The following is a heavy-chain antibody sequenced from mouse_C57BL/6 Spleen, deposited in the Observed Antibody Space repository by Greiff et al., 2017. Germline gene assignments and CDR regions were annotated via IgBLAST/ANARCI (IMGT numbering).Heavy chain of an antibody. CDR2: IDPNSGGT. J-gene: IGHJ3*01. Sequence: QVQLQQPGAELVKPGASVKLSCKASGYTFTSYWMHWVKQRPGRGLEWIGRIDPNSGGTKYNEKFKSKATLTVDKPSSTAYMQLSSLTSEVSAVYYCAPDSSGYVWCAYWGQGTLVTVSA. CDR1: GYTFTSYW. D-gene: IGHD3-2*01. V-gene: IGHV1-72*01. CDR3: APDSSGYVWCAY.